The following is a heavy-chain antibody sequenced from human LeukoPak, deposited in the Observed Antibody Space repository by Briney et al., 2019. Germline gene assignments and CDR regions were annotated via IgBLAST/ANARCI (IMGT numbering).Heavy chain of an antibody. J-gene: IGHJ4*02. CDR1: GLSFSVYW. Sequence: GGSLRLSCAASGLSFSVYWMHWVRQAPGKGPVWVSRIKTDGSITDYADFVKGRFTISRDNAKNTLYLQMNSLRAEDTALYYCAKDRTPYYYDSSGYYPGVGGPLGYWGQGTLVTVPS. CDR3: AKDRTPYYYDSSGYYPGVGGPLGY. D-gene: IGHD3-22*01. CDR2: IKTDGSIT. V-gene: IGHV3-74*01.